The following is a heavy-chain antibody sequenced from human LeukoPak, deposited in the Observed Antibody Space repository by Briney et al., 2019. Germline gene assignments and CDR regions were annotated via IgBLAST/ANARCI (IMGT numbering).Heavy chain of an antibody. CDR1: GFTFSSYW. V-gene: IGHV3-74*01. CDR3: ARSESPYYYYYMDV. Sequence: GGSLRLSCAASGFTFSSYWMHWVRQAPGKGLVWVSRINSDGSSTSYADSVKGRFSISRDNAKNTLYLQMNSLRAEDTAVYYCARSESPYYYYYMDVWGKGTTVTVSS. J-gene: IGHJ6*03. CDR2: INSDGSST.